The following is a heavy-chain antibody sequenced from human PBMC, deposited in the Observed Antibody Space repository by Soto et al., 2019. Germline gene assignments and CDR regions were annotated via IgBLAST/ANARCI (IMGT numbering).Heavy chain of an antibody. D-gene: IGHD6-13*01. CDR1: GFSLSTSGVG. J-gene: IGHJ5*02. CDR2: IYWDDDK. CDR3: ARVGAAAWFDP. V-gene: IGHV2-5*02. Sequence: QITLKESGPPLVKPTQTLTLTCTFSGFSLSTSGVGVGWIRQPPGKALEWLALIYWDDDKRYSPSLKSRLTITKDTSKNQVVLTMTNMDPVDTATYYCARVGAAAWFDPWGQGTLVTVSS.